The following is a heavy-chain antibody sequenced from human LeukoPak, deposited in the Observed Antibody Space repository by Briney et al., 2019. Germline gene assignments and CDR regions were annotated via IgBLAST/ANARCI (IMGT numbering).Heavy chain of an antibody. CDR3: ARDRDYGSGIFDY. CDR2: INPNSGGT. V-gene: IGHV1-2*02. D-gene: IGHD3-10*01. Sequence: ASVKVSCKASGYTFTGYYMHWVRQAPGQGLEWMGWINPNSGGTNYAQKFQGRVTMTRDTSISTAYMELNRLRSDDTAVYYCARDRDYGSGIFDYWGQGTLVTVSS. J-gene: IGHJ4*02. CDR1: GYTFTGYY.